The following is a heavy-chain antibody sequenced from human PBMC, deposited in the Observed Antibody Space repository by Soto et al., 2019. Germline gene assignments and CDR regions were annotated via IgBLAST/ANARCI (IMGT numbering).Heavy chain of an antibody. Sequence: QVQLVESGGGVVQPGRSLRLSCATSGFTFTHYGMHWVRQAPGKGLEWVAVIWYAGSNQYYADSVKGRFTISRDNSKNTLYLQMNSLRAEDTAVYYCARERAAWFDPWGQGTLVIVSS. J-gene: IGHJ5*02. D-gene: IGHD6-13*01. V-gene: IGHV3-33*01. CDR3: ARERAAWFDP. CDR2: IWYAGSNQ. CDR1: GFTFTHYG.